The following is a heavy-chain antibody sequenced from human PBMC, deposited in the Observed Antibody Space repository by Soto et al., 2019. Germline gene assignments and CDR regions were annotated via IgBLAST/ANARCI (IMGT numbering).Heavy chain of an antibody. V-gene: IGHV3-23*01. J-gene: IGHJ4*02. CDR2: ISGSGGST. CDR1: GFTFSSYA. D-gene: IGHD1-26*01. CDR3: AKDLASAPSGSYFFDY. Sequence: GGSLRLSCAASGFTFSSYAMSWVRQAPGKGLEWVSAISGSGGSTYYADSVKGRFTISRDNSKNTLYLQMNSLRAEDTAVYYCAKDLASAPSGSYFFDYWGQGTLVTV.